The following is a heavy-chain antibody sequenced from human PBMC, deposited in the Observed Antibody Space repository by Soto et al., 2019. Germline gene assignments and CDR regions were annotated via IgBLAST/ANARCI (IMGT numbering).Heavy chain of an antibody. J-gene: IGHJ4*02. Sequence: QVQLVQSGAEVKKPGASVKVSCKASGYSFTSFPIHWVRQAPGQGLECMGWINAANGYTRYSQKFQGRVTSTRDTPATTAYMDLSSLTSEDTAVYYCARGGGLDDWGQGTLITVSS. CDR2: INAANGYT. V-gene: IGHV1-3*01. D-gene: IGHD3-10*01. CDR1: GYSFTSFP. CDR3: ARGGGLDD.